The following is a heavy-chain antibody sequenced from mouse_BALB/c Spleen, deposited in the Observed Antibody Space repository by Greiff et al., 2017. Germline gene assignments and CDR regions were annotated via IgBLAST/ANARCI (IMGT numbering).Heavy chain of an antibody. CDR1: GFTFSSYA. Sequence: EVNLVESGGGLVKPGGSLKLSCAASGFTFSSYAMSWVRQSPEKRLEWVAEISSGGSYTYYPDTVTGRFTISRDNAKNTLYLEMSSLRSEDTAMYYCARKGGTLAWFAYWGQGTLVTVSA. V-gene: IGHV5-9-4*01. J-gene: IGHJ3*01. D-gene: IGHD4-1*01. CDR3: ARKGGTLAWFAY. CDR2: ISSGGSYT.